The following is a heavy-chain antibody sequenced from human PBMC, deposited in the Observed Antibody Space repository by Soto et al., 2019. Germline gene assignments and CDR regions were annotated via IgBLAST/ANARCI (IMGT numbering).Heavy chain of an antibody. D-gene: IGHD3-22*01. CDR2: IIPIFGTA. V-gene: IGHV1-69*06. CDR3: ARGGGYYYDSSGYCCWPCLDY. CDR1: GGTFSSYA. J-gene: IGHJ4*02. Sequence: QVQLVQSGAEVKKPGSSVKVSCKASGGTFSSYAISWVRQAPGQGLEWMGGIIPIFGTANYAQKFQGRVTITADKSTSTAYLELSSLRSEDTAVYYCARGGGYYYDSSGYCCWPCLDYWGQGTLVTVSS.